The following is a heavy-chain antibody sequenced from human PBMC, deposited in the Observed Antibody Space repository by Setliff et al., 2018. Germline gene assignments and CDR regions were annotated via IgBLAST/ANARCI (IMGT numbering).Heavy chain of an antibody. Sequence: GASVKVSCKTSGYTFTNYGINWVRQAPGQGLEWMGWNSAYAQKFQGRVTITRDTSATTACMELSSLRSEDSAVYYCARGAHYGDYIDDYWGQGTLVTVSS. D-gene: IGHD4-17*01. CDR2: NSA. V-gene: IGHV1-18*01. CDR1: GYTFTNYG. CDR3: ARGAHYGDYIDDY. J-gene: IGHJ4*02.